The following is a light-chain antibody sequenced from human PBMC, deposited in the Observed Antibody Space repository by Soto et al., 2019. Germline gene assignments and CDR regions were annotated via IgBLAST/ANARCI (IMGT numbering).Light chain of an antibody. Sequence: QLVLTQSPSASASLGASVKLTCTLSSGYSTYAIAWHQQQSEKGPRFLMKINYDGTHSKGDGFFDRFSGSSSGAERHPTISSLQSEDEADYYCQSLGTGIQVFGGGTKLTVL. CDR1: SGYSTYA. J-gene: IGLJ3*02. CDR3: QSLGTGIQV. V-gene: IGLV4-69*01. CDR2: INYDGTH.